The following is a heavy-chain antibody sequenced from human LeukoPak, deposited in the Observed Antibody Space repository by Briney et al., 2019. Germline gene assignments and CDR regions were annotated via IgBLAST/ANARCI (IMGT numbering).Heavy chain of an antibody. CDR1: GGTFSSYA. J-gene: IGHJ4*02. V-gene: IGHV1-69*04. CDR3: ARDTGTTVTTTPGY. CDR2: IIPILGIA. D-gene: IGHD4-17*01. Sequence: GASVKVSCKASGGTFSSYAISWVRQAPGQGLEWMGRIIPILGIANYAQKFQGRATITADKSTSTAYMELSSLRSEDTAVYYCARDTGTTVTTTPGYWGQGTLVTVSS.